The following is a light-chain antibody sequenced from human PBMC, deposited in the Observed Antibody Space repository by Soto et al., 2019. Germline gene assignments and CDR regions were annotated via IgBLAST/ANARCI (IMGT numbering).Light chain of an antibody. V-gene: IGLV1-40*01. Sequence: QSALTQPPSVPGAPGQRVTISCTGSSSNIGAGYDVHWYQQLPGTAPKLLIYSNSNRPSGVPDRFSGSKSGTSASLAITGLQAEDEADYYCQSYDSSLSGVFGTGTKLTVL. J-gene: IGLJ1*01. CDR1: SSNIGAGYD. CDR2: SNS. CDR3: QSYDSSLSGV.